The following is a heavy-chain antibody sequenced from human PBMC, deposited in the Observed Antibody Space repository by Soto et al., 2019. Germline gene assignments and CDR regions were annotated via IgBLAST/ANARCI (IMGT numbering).Heavy chain of an antibody. Sequence: GASVKVSCKASGYTFTNYGISWVRQAPGQGFAWMGWISVYNANTNYAQKFQGRVTVTTDTSTSTAYMELRSLRSDDTAVYYCARALNYYTSGVSYFDYWGQGTLVTVSS. CDR1: GYTFTNYG. CDR2: ISVYNANT. J-gene: IGHJ4*02. D-gene: IGHD2-8*01. V-gene: IGHV1-18*01. CDR3: ARALNYYTSGVSYFDY.